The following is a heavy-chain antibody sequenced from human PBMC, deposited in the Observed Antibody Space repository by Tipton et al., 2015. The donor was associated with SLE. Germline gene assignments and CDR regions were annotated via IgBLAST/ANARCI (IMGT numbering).Heavy chain of an antibody. CDR3: AGDLRVGSTSDY. Sequence: RSLRLSCAASGFTFSTYGMHWVRQAPGKGLEWVAVIWYDGSNKYYADSVKGRFTISRDNSKNALYLQMNSLKPEDTAVYYCAGDLRVGSTSDYWGPGTLVTVSS. D-gene: IGHD1-26*01. CDR1: GFTFSTYG. J-gene: IGHJ4*02. CDR2: IWYDGSNK. V-gene: IGHV3-33*08.